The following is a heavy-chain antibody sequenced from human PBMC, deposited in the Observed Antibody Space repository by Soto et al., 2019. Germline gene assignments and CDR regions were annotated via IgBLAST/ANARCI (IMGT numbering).Heavy chain of an antibody. CDR2: LGGGGDDT. Sequence: GGSLRLSCAASGFTFGNYAMSWVRQAPGKGLEWVASLGGGGDDTYYAASVRGRFTVARDNSNNKLFLQMNSLTAEDTAVYYCAKDAIPYNGVCDACDLWGQGIKVTVSS. CDR1: GFTFGNYA. V-gene: IGHV3-23*01. D-gene: IGHD2-8*01. CDR3: AKDAIPYNGVCDACDL. J-gene: IGHJ3*01.